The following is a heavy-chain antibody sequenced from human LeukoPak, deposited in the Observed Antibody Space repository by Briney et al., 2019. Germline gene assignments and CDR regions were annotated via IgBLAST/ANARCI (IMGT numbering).Heavy chain of an antibody. CDR1: AYSLSSGYY. CDR2: IYHGGST. Sequence: SETLSLTCTVSAYSLSSGYYWGWIRQPPGKGLEWIGSIYHGGSTYYNPPLKSRVTISVDTSKNQFSLNLSSVTAADTAVYYCAGDSTGYYSLDYWGQGTLVTVSS. CDR3: AGDSTGYYSLDY. J-gene: IGHJ4*02. D-gene: IGHD3-22*01. V-gene: IGHV4-38-2*02.